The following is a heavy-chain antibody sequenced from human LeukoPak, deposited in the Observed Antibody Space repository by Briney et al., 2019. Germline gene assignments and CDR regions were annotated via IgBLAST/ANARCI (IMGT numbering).Heavy chain of an antibody. CDR2: INSDGSST. CDR3: ARDPRFGDGYSYGYNY. CDR1: GFTFSSYW. Sequence: GGSLRLSCAASGFTFSSYWMHWVRQAPGKGLVWVSRINSDGSSTSYADSVKGRFTISRDNAKNTLYPQMNSLRAEDTAVYYCARDPRFGDGYSYGYNYWGQGTLVTVSS. D-gene: IGHD5-18*01. V-gene: IGHV3-74*01. J-gene: IGHJ4*02.